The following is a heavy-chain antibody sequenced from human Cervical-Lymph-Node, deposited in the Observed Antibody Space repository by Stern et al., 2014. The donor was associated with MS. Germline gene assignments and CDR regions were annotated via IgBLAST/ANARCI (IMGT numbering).Heavy chain of an antibody. Sequence: VQLVESGAEVKKPGASVRLSCKTSGYTFSSYATHWVRQAPGQSLEWMGWIHGGNGNTKYSRQFQDRVTIDRDTPATTVYMEVRSRRPEDTAVYSCARDPGGGMDVWGQGTTVTVSS. J-gene: IGHJ6*02. V-gene: IGHV1-3*03. D-gene: IGHD3-16*01. CDR2: IHGGNGNT. CDR1: GYTFSSYA. CDR3: ARDPGGGMDV.